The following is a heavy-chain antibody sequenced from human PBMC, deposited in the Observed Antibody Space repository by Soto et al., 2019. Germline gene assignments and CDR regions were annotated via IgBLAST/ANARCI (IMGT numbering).Heavy chain of an antibody. D-gene: IGHD3-3*01. CDR2: ISAYNGNT. Sequence: ASVKVSCKASGYTFTSYGISWVRQAPGQGLEWMGWISAYNGNTNYAQKLQGRVTMTTDTSTSTAYMELRSLRSDDTAVYYCARDLGWLTHYDPPPPLGVWGQGTTVTVSS. CDR1: GYTFTSYG. V-gene: IGHV1-18*01. CDR3: ARDLGWLTHYDPPPPLGV. J-gene: IGHJ6*02.